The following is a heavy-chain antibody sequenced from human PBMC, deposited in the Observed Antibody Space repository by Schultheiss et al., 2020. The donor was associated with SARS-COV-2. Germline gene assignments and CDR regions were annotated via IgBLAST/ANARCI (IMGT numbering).Heavy chain of an antibody. CDR3: ARFLDCSSTSCYLGNYYYYMDV. CDR1: GYTFTSYG. D-gene: IGHD2-2*01. J-gene: IGHJ6*03. V-gene: IGHV1-18*01. Sequence: ASVKVSCKASGYTFTSYGISWVRQAPGQGLEWMGWISAYNGNTNYAQKLQGRVTITADESTSTAYMELSSLRSEDTAVYYCARFLDCSSTSCYLGNYYYYMDVWGKGTTVTVSS. CDR2: ISAYNGNT.